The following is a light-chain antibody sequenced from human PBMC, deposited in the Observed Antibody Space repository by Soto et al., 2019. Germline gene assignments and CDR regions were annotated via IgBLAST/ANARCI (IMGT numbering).Light chain of an antibody. Sequence: EIVMTQSPATLSLSPGERASLSCMASQTIGTNLAWYQQKPGQAPRLLIYPASTRATGIPARFSGSGSGTEFTLTISSLQSEDFAVYWCQKFNNWPLTFGQGTKVEIK. J-gene: IGKJ1*01. CDR1: QTIGTN. V-gene: IGKV3-15*01. CDR2: PAS. CDR3: QKFNNWPLT.